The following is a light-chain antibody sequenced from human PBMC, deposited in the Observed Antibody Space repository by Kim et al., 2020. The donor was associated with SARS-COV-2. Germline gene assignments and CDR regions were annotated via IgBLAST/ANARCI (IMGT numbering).Light chain of an antibody. CDR3: QVWDSSSDHRVV. J-gene: IGLJ2*01. CDR2: YDS. CDR1: SMGSKS. Sequence: PGRTARSTERGKSMGSKSVPWDQEKPGQAPVLVISYDSDRPSGIPERFSGSNSGNTATLTISRVEAGDEADYYCQVWDSSSDHRVVFGGGTQLTVL. V-gene: IGLV3-21*04.